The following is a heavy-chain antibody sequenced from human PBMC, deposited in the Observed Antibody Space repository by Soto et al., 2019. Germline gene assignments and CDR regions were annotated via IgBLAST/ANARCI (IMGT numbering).Heavy chain of an antibody. D-gene: IGHD3-22*01. Sequence: GGSLRLSCAAPGFTFSSYGMHWVRQAPGKGLEWVAVISYDGSNKYYADSVKGRFTISRDNSKNTLYLQMNSLRAEDTAVYYCAKGYDSSGYIDYWGQGTLVTVSS. CDR1: GFTFSSYG. CDR2: ISYDGSNK. V-gene: IGHV3-30*18. CDR3: AKGYDSSGYIDY. J-gene: IGHJ4*02.